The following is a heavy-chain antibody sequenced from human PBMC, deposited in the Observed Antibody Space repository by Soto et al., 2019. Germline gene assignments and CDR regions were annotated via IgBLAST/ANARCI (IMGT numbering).Heavy chain of an antibody. Sequence: GGSLRLSCAASGFTFSSYAMSWVRQAPGKGLEWVSAISGSGGSTYYADSVKGRFTISRDNSKNTLYLQMNSLRAADTAVYYCARHFGSWVREIDFWGRGTLVNVSS. V-gene: IGHV3-23*01. CDR3: ARHFGSWVREIDF. CDR1: GFTFSSYA. D-gene: IGHD3-16*01. CDR2: ISGSGGST. J-gene: IGHJ4*02.